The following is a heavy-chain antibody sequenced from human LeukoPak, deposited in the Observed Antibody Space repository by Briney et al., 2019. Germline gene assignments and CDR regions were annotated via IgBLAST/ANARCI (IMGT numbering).Heavy chain of an antibody. J-gene: IGHJ4*02. CDR2: IYYSGST. V-gene: IGHV4-39*01. Sequence: PSETLSPTCTVSGGSISSSSYYWGWIRQPPGKGLEWIGNIYYSGSTYYNPSLKSRVTISVDTSKNQFSLKLSSVTAADTAVYYCARRLAEGCTNGVCYTEYYFDYWGQGTLVTVSS. CDR3: ARRLAEGCTNGVCYTEYYFDY. CDR1: GGSISSSSYY. D-gene: IGHD2-8*01.